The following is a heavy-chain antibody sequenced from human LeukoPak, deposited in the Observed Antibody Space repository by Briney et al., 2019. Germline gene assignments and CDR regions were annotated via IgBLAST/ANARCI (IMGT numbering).Heavy chain of an antibody. V-gene: IGHV1-69*13. Sequence: SVRVSCKASGGTFSSYAISWVRQAPGQGPEWMGGIIPIFGTANYAQKFQGRVTITADESTSTAYMELSSLRSEDTAVYYCARGFWRWLGHYYYYGMDVWGQGTTVTVSS. CDR2: IIPIFGTA. D-gene: IGHD6-19*01. J-gene: IGHJ6*02. CDR3: ARGFWRWLGHYYYYGMDV. CDR1: GGTFSSYA.